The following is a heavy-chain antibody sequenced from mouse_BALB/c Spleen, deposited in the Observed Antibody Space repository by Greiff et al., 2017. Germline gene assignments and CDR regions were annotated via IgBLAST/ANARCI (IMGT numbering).Heavy chain of an antibody. J-gene: IGHJ2*01. Sequence: QVQLQQPGAELVRPGASVKLSCKASGYTFTSYWINWVKQRPGQGLEWIGNIYPSDSYTNYNQKFKDKATLTVDKSSSTAYMQLSSPTSEDSAVYYCTRGNYDAMDYWGQGTTLTVSS. CDR2: IYPSDSYT. CDR1: GYTFTSYW. V-gene: IGHV1-69*02. D-gene: IGHD2-1*01. CDR3: TRGNYDAMDY.